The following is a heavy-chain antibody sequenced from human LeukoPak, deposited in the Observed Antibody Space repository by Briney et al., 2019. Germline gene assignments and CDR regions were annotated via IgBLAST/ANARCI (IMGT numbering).Heavy chain of an antibody. CDR3: AKDLVATTGY. J-gene: IGHJ4*02. Sequence: GGSLRLSCAASGFTFSSYWMHWVRQAPGKGLVWVSRIKSDGSSTSYADSVKGRFTISRDNAKNTLYLQMNSLRAEDTAVYYCAKDLVATTGYWGQGTLVTVSS. CDR2: IKSDGSST. D-gene: IGHD1-26*01. V-gene: IGHV3-74*01. CDR1: GFTFSSYW.